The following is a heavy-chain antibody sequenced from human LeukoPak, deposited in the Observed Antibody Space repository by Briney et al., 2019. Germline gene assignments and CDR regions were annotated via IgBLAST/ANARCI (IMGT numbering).Heavy chain of an antibody. CDR1: GFPVSSNF. J-gene: IGHJ4*02. Sequence: PGGSLRLSCAVSGFPVSSNFMSWVRQAPGKGLQSVSIMFSGGTTDYADSVRGRFSISRDSSQNTVSLQMNSLRVVDTAVYYCARGAGSGWPLDKWGQGTLVTVSS. V-gene: IGHV3-53*01. D-gene: IGHD6-19*01. CDR3: ARGAGSGWPLDK. CDR2: MFSGGTT.